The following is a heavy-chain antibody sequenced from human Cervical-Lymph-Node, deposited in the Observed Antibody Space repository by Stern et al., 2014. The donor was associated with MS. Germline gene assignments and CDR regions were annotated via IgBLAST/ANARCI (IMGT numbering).Heavy chain of an antibody. J-gene: IGHJ4*02. D-gene: IGHD6-13*01. CDR1: GYTFTSYG. V-gene: IGHV1-18*04. Sequence: QVQLVQSGAEVKKPGASVKVSCKASGYTFTSYGISWVRQAPGQGLELMGWINAYNGNTDYAQKLQGRVTMTTDTSTSTAYMELRSLKSDDTAVYYCARSYGSSWYGLHDYWGQGTLVTVSS. CDR2: INAYNGNT. CDR3: ARSYGSSWYGLHDY.